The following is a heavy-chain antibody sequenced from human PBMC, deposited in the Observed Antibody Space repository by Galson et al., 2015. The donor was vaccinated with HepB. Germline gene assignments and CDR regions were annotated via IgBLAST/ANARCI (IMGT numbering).Heavy chain of an antibody. V-gene: IGHV3-33*01. CDR3: ARDGRRVGYCSGGSCPSAFDI. Sequence: SLRLSCAASGFTFSNYGMHWVRQAPGKGLEWVAVIWNDGNNKYYADSVKGRFTISRDNSKNTLYLQMNSLRVEDTAVYYCARDGRRVGYCSGGSCPSAFDIWGQGTMVTVSS. D-gene: IGHD2-15*01. CDR1: GFTFSNYG. CDR2: IWNDGNNK. J-gene: IGHJ3*02.